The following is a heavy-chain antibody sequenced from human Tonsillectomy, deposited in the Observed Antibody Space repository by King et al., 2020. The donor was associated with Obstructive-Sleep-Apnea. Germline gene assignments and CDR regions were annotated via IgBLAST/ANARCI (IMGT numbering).Heavy chain of an antibody. CDR2: INPNSGGT. D-gene: IGHD2-2*01. Sequence: QLVQSGAEVKKPGASVKVSCKASGYTFIDYYMHWVRQAPGQGLEWMGWINPNSGGTHYAQKFQGWVTMPRDTSITTAYMGLGRLTSDDTAGYHCATSRGQLLASPLDYWGQGTLVTGSS. CDR3: ATSRGQLLASPLDY. V-gene: IGHV1-2*04. CDR1: GYTFIDYY. J-gene: IGHJ4*02.